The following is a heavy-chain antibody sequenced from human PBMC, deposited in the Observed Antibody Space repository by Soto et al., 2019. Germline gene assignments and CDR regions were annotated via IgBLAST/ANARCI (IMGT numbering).Heavy chain of an antibody. CDR3: AKGEVRRIIPSYFDY. CDR1: GFTFRWFG. V-gene: IGHV3-30*18. CDR2: ISNDGSNE. J-gene: IGHJ4*01. D-gene: IGHD3-10*01. Sequence: GGSLRLSCAGSGFTFRWFGMNWVRQAPGKGLEWVARISNDGSNEYYVDSVKGRFTISRDNSKITLYLQMDSRRAEDTAVYYCAKGEVRRIIPSYFDYWGLGTLVTVSS.